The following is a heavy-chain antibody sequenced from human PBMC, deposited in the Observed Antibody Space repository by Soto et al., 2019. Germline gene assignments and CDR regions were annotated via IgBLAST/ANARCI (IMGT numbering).Heavy chain of an antibody. Sequence: GGSLRLSCAASGFTFGQFVMTWVRQAPGKGLEWVSTITGSSGSTTYTESVKGRFTISRDNSKNSLYLQMNNLRADDTAIYYCAKADTGWFAPWDRGTLVTVSS. CDR2: ITGSSGST. D-gene: IGHD3-10*01. J-gene: IGHJ5*02. V-gene: IGHV3-23*01. CDR1: GFTFGQFV. CDR3: AKADTGWFAP.